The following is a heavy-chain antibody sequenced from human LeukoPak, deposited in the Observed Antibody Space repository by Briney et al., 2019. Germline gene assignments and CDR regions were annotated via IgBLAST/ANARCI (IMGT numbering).Heavy chain of an antibody. CDR1: GGSISSSSYY. Sequence: TSETLSLTCTVSGGSISSSSYYWGWIRQPPGKGLEWIGSIYYSGSTYYNPSLKSRVTISVDTSKNQFSLKLSSVTAADTAVYYCARREELLRCFDYWGQGTLVTVSS. J-gene: IGHJ4*02. CDR3: ARREELLRCFDY. CDR2: IYYSGST. V-gene: IGHV4-39*07. D-gene: IGHD1-26*01.